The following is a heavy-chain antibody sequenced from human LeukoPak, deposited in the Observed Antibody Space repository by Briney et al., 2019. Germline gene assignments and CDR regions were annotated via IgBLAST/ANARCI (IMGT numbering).Heavy chain of an antibody. CDR3: ARVDTSSWSRFDY. V-gene: IGHV7-4-1*02. Sequence: ASVKVSCKASGYTFTRYEMNWVRQAPGQGPEWMGWINTNTGNPTYAQGFTGRFVFSLDTSVTTAYLQINSLKAEDTAVYYCARVDTSSWSRFDYWGQGSLVTVSS. CDR1: GYTFTRYE. CDR2: INTNTGNP. J-gene: IGHJ4*02. D-gene: IGHD2-2*01.